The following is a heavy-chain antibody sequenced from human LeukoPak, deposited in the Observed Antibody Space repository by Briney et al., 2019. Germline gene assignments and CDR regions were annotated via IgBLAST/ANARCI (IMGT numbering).Heavy chain of an antibody. D-gene: IGHD6-19*01. CDR3: SNGAGGNAFAI. CDR2: ISVSGGST. V-gene: IGHV3-23*01. J-gene: IGHJ3*02. Sequence: PGGSLRLSCAASGLTFSSYDMSWVRQTPVKGQEWVSAISVSGGSTFYADSVKGRFIISRDNSKNTLYLQMNSLRAEDTAVYYCSNGAGGNAFAIWGPGTMVIVSS. CDR1: GLTFSSYD.